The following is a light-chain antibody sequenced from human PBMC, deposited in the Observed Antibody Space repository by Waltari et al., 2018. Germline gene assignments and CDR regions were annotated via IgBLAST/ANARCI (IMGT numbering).Light chain of an antibody. CDR2: EVS. J-gene: IGLJ1*01. Sequence: QSALTQPASVSGSPGQSITIPCTGTSSDVGGYNYVSWYQQHPGKAPKLMIYEVSDRPSGVSDRFSGSKSGNTASLTISGLQPEDEADYYCNSYTSSSTLVFGTGTKVTVL. CDR1: SSDVGGYNY. CDR3: NSYTSSSTLV. V-gene: IGLV2-14*01.